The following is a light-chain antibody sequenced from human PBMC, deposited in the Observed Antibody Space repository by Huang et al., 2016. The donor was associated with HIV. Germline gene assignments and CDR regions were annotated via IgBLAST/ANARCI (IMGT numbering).Light chain of an antibody. V-gene: IGKV1-39*01. Sequence: DIQITQSPSSLSASVGDRVIITCRASENIKRYLNWYQQKPGEAPQLLISAASNLQSGVPSTFSGSGSVTYFTLTISSLQPEDSATYYCQQSARTPRTFGQGTKL. CDR3: QQSARTPRT. CDR2: AAS. CDR1: ENIKRY. J-gene: IGKJ2*01.